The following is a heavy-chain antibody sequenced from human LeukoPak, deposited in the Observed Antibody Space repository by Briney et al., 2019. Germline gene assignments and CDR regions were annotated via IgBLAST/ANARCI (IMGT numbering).Heavy chain of an antibody. CDR2: IIPIFGTA. V-gene: IGHV1-69*13. CDR3: ASFSTVTSRINWFDP. J-gene: IGHJ5*02. CDR1: GGTFSIYA. D-gene: IGHD4-17*01. Sequence: GASVKVSCKASGGTFSIYAISWVRQAPGQGLEWMGGIIPIFGTANYAQKFQGRVTITADESTSTAYMELSSLRSEDTAVYYCASFSTVTSRINWFDPWGQGTLVTVSS.